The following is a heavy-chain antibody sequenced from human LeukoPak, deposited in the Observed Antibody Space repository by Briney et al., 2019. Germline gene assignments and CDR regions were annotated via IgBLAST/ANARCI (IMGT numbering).Heavy chain of an antibody. CDR3: ARDGAMGRGNYYYFGMDI. CDR1: GFTFSSCV. D-gene: IGHD3-10*01. CDR2: ISGSGDTT. Sequence: GGSLRLSCAASGFTFSSCVMSWVRQAPGKGLEWVSAISGSGDTTYYADSVKGRFTIFRDNSKNTLYLQMISLRAEDTAVYYCARDGAMGRGNYYYFGMDIWGQGTTVTVSS. V-gene: IGHV3-23*01. J-gene: IGHJ6*02.